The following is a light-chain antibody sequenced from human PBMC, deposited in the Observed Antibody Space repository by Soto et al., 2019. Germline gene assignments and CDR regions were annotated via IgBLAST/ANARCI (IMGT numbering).Light chain of an antibody. CDR1: QSVSSSY. Sequence: EIVLTQSPGTLSLSPGERATLSCRASQSVSSSYLAWYQQKPGQAPRVLIFGASRRATGTPDRFSGSGSGTDFTLTISRLEPEDSAVYYCQQYASSPRTFGQGTKVDIK. V-gene: IGKV3-20*01. J-gene: IGKJ1*01. CDR3: QQYASSPRT. CDR2: GAS.